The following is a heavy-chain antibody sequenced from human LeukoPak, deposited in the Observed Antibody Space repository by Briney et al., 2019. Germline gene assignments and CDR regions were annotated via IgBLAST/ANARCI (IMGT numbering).Heavy chain of an antibody. Sequence: ASVKVSCKASGYTFTGYYMHWVRQAPGQGLEWMGWINPNSGGTNYAQKFQGRVTTTRDTSISTAYMELSRLRSDDTAVYYCARDHRDEIVVVPAASYNWFDPWGQGTLVTVSS. D-gene: IGHD2-2*01. CDR3: ARDHRDEIVVVPAASYNWFDP. CDR2: INPNSGGT. CDR1: GYTFTGYY. J-gene: IGHJ5*02. V-gene: IGHV1-2*02.